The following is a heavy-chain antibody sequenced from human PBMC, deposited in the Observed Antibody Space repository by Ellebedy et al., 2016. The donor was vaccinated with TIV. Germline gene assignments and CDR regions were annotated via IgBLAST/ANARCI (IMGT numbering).Heavy chain of an antibody. CDR2: IIHDGSIT. V-gene: IGHV3-23*01. CDR3: AGMAPPDY. J-gene: IGHJ4*02. CDR1: GFTFTNYA. Sequence: GESLKISCAASGFTFTNYAMTWVRQAPGKGLEWVSSIIHDGSITYYADSVKGRFTISRDNSKNTLYLQMNSLRAEDTAVYYCAGMAPPDYWGQGTLVTVSS. D-gene: IGHD5-24*01.